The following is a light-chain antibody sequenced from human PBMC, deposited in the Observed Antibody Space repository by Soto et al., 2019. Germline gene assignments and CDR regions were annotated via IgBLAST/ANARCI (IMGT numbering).Light chain of an antibody. CDR3: QAWDSSTAV. Sequence: SSELTQPPSVSVSPGQTASIACSADKLGDKYASWYRQKPGQSPVLVIYQDTKRPPWIPERFSGSNSGNTATLTISGAQAMDEADYYCQAWDSSTAVFGGGTQLTVL. CDR1: KLGDKY. J-gene: IGLJ3*02. V-gene: IGLV3-1*01. CDR2: QDT.